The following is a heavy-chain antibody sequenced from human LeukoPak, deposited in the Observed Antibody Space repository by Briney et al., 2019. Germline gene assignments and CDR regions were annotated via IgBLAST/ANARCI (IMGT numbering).Heavy chain of an antibody. CDR1: GITFSSYE. D-gene: IGHD3-9*01. CDR3: AKDQRVRYFDWLSYYFDY. Sequence: PGGSLRLSCAASGITFSSYEMNWVRQAPGKGLEWVSYISSSGRTKYYADSVKGRFTISRDNVKNSLYLQMNSLRAEDTAVYYCAKDQRVRYFDWLSYYFDYWGQGTLVTVSS. V-gene: IGHV3-48*03. J-gene: IGHJ4*02. CDR2: ISSSGRTK.